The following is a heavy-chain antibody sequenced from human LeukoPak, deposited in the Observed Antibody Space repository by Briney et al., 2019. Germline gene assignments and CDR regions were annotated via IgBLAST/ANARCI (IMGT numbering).Heavy chain of an antibody. Sequence: SETLSLTCTVSGGSISSYYWSWIRQPAGKGLEWIGRIYTSGSTNYNPSLKSRVTMSVDTSKNQSSLKLSSVTAADTAVYYCARDLNVGAPDLYAFDIWGQGTMVTVSS. CDR1: GGSISSYY. CDR2: IYTSGST. J-gene: IGHJ3*02. CDR3: ARDLNVGAPDLYAFDI. D-gene: IGHD1-26*01. V-gene: IGHV4-4*07.